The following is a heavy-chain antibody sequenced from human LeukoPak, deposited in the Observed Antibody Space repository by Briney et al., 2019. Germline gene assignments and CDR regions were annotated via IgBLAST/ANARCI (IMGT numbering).Heavy chain of an antibody. V-gene: IGHV4-59*01. CDR1: GGSISSYY. D-gene: IGHD6-6*01. CDR3: ARASDSSSAGVVDY. Sequence: SETLSLTCTVSGGSISSYYWSWIRQPPGKGLEWIGYIYYSGSTNYNPSLKSRVTISVDTSKNQFSLKLSSVTAADTAVYYCARASDSSSAGVVDYWGQGTLVTVSS. J-gene: IGHJ4*02. CDR2: IYYSGST.